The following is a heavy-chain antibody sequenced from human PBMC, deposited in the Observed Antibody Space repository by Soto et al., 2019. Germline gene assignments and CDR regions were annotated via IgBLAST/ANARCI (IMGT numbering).Heavy chain of an antibody. J-gene: IGHJ6*02. CDR2: INHSGST. D-gene: IGHD1-26*01. CDR3: ARGPTYSGSYYYGMDV. V-gene: IGHV4-34*01. CDR1: GGSFSGYY. Sequence: QVQLQQWGAGLLKPSETLSLTCAVYGGSFSGYYWSWIRQPPGKGLEWIGEINHSGSTNYNPSLKRRVTISVDTSKNQFSLKLRSVTAADTAVYYCARGPTYSGSYYYGMDVWGQGTTGTVSS.